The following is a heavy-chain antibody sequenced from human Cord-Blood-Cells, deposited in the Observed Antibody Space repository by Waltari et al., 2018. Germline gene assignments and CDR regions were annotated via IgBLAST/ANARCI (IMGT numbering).Heavy chain of an antibody. CDR3: ATITMVRGTDGMDV. V-gene: IGHV1-24*01. CDR1: GHTLTAVS. J-gene: IGHJ6*02. CDR2: FDTEEGET. Sequence: VQLVPSGPEAKKPAASAMVSCKASGHTLTAVSLHLVRQAPGKGLEWMGGFDTEEGETIYAQKFQGRVTMTEDTSTDTAYMELSSLRSEDTAVYYCATITMVRGTDGMDVWGQGTTVTVSS. D-gene: IGHD3-10*01.